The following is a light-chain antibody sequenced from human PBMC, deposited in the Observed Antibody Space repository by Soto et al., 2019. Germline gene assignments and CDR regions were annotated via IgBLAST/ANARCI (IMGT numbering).Light chain of an antibody. V-gene: IGLV1-40*01. CDR1: SSNIGAHYD. CDR2: GNS. Sequence: QSVLTQPPSVYGAPGQRVTISCTGSSSNIGAHYDVHWYQQLLGTAPKLLIYGNSNRPSGVPDRFSGSTSGTSASLAITGLQAEDEADYYCQSYDNSLSVYVFGTGTKLTVL. CDR3: QSYDNSLSVYV. J-gene: IGLJ1*01.